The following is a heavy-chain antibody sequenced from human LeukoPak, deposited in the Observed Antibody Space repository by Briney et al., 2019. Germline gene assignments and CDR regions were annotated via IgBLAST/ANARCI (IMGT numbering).Heavy chain of an antibody. D-gene: IGHD2-15*01. CDR2: ISYDGSNK. J-gene: IGHJ6*01. V-gene: IGHV3-30-3*01. Sequence: GGSLRLSCAASGFTFSSYAMHWVRQAPGKGLEWVAVISYDGSNKYYADSVKGRFTISRDNSQNTLYLQMNSLRAEDTAVYYCARVFSDRFCSGGSCTNYYGMDVWGQGTTVTVSS. CDR1: GFTFSSYA. CDR3: ARVFSDRFCSGGSCTNYYGMDV.